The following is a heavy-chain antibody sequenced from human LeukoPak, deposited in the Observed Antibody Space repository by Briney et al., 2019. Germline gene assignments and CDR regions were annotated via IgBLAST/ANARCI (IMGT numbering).Heavy chain of an antibody. D-gene: IGHD6-19*01. CDR1: GGSISSYY. J-gene: IGHJ3*02. Sequence: SETLSLTCTVSGGSISSYYWSWIRQPPGKGLEWIGYIYYSGSTNYNPSLKSRVTISVDTSKNQFSLKLSSVTAADTAVYYCARESAVDNDAFDIWGQGTMVTVSS. CDR2: IYYSGST. V-gene: IGHV4-59*01. CDR3: ARESAVDNDAFDI.